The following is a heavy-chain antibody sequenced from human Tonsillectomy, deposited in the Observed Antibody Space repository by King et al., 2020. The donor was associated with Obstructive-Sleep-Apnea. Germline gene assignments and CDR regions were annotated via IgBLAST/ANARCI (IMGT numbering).Heavy chain of an antibody. CDR1: GFSLSTSGVG. D-gene: IGHD2-21*01. CDR3: AHRRPLTYYFDY. CDR2: IYWDDDK. V-gene: IGHV2-5*02. J-gene: IGHJ4*02. Sequence: TLKESGPTLVKPTQTLTLTCSFSGFSLSTSGVGVGWIRQPPGKALEWLALIYWDDDKRYSPSLKSRPTITKDTSKNQVVLTMTNMDPVDTATYYCAHRRPLTYYFDYWGQGTLVTVSS.